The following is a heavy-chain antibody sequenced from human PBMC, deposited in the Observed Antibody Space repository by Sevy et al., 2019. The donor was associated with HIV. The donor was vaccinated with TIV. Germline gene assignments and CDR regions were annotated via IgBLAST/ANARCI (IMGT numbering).Heavy chain of an antibody. CDR3: AIQGYCSGGSCYSGY. V-gene: IGHV3-23*01. Sequence: GGSLRLSCAASGFTFSSYAMSWVRQAPGKGLEWVSAISGSGGSTYCADSVKGRFTISRDNSKNTLYLQMNSLRAEDTAVYYCAIQGYCSGGSCYSGYRGQGTLVTVSS. J-gene: IGHJ4*02. D-gene: IGHD2-15*01. CDR1: GFTFSSYA. CDR2: ISGSGGST.